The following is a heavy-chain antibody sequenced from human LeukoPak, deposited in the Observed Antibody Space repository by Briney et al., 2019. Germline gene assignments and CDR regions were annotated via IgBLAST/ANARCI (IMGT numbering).Heavy chain of an antibody. CDR1: GFTFSSYA. J-gene: IGHJ4*02. V-gene: IGHV3-15*01. CDR3: TTEVFKWELPSFDY. Sequence: PGGSLRLSCAASGFTFSSYAMSWVRQAPGKGLEWVGRIKSKTDGGTTDYAAPVKGRFTISRDDSKNTLYLQMNSLKTEDTAVYYCTTEVFKWELPSFDYWGQGTLVTVSS. D-gene: IGHD1-26*01. CDR2: IKSKTDGGTT.